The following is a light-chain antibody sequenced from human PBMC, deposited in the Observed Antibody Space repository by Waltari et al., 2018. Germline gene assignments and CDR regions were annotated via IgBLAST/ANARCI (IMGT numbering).Light chain of an antibody. J-gene: IGKJ2*01. CDR2: GAS. CDR1: QSVRSY. CDR3: QQRSNWYT. V-gene: IGKV3-11*01. Sequence: EIVLTQSPATLSLSPGERATLSCRASQSVRSYLAWYQQKPGQAPRLLIYGASNRATGIPARFSGSGSGTDFTLTSSSLEPEDFAVYYCQQRSNWYTFGQGTKLEI.